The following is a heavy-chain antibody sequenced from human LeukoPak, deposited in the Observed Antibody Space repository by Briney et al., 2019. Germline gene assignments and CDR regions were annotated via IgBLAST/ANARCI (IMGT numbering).Heavy chain of an antibody. Sequence: PGGSLRLSCAASGFTFSSYWMHWVRQPPGKGLVWVPRINSDGSGTSYADSVKGRFTISRDNAKNTLYLQMNSLRAEDTAVYYCARSRSDSSGYYYFAYWGQGTLVTVSS. J-gene: IGHJ4*02. CDR3: ARSRSDSSGYYYFAY. CDR2: INSDGSGT. V-gene: IGHV3-74*01. D-gene: IGHD3-22*01. CDR1: GFTFSSYW.